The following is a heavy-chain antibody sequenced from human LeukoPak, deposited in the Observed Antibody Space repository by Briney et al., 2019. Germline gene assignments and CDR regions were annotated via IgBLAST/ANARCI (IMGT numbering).Heavy chain of an antibody. CDR3: ARRRVRGVYYFDY. CDR2: IYYSGST. J-gene: IGHJ4*02. D-gene: IGHD3-10*01. V-gene: IGHV4-39*01. CDR1: GGSIRSSSYW. Sequence: SETLSLTCTVSGGSIRSSSYWWGWIRQPPGKGLEWIGSIYYSGSTYYNPSLKSRVTISVDTSKNQFSLKLSSVTAADTAVYYCARRRVRGVYYFDYWGQGTLVTVSS.